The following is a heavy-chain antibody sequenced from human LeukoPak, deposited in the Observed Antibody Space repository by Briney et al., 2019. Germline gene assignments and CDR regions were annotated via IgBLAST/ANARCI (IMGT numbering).Heavy chain of an antibody. CDR1: GSTFSSYG. CDR2: IWYDGSNK. V-gene: IGHV3-33*01. D-gene: IGHD1-26*01. J-gene: IGHJ6*02. CDR3: ARDWNYSGRLWHYYYGMDV. Sequence: PGGSLRLSCAASGSTFSSYGMHWVRQAPGKGLEWVAVIWYDGSNKYYADSVKGRFTISRDNSKNTLYLQMNSLRAGDTAVYYCARDWNYSGRLWHYYYGMDVWGQGTTVTVSS.